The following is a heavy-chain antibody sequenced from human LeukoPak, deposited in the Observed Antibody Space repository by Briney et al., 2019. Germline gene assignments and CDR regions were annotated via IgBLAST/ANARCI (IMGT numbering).Heavy chain of an antibody. CDR1: GISISSGSYY. J-gene: IGHJ4*02. Sequence: TLSLTCTGSGISISSGSYYRSWIRQPAGEGLEWIWRIYTSGSTNYNPSLKSRATISLDTSEDHFSLKLSSVTAADTAVYYCARVTTGGYYNYWGQGTMVSVPS. CDR3: ARVTTGGYYNY. D-gene: IGHD3-22*01. CDR2: IYTSGST. V-gene: IGHV4-61*02.